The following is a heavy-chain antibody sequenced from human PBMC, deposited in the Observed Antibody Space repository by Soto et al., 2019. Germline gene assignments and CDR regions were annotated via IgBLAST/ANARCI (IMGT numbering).Heavy chain of an antibody. D-gene: IGHD5-18*01. CDR1: GCTVSSYA. CDR3: AKLQAYSYGPGAYFDY. Sequence: GGSLRLSCAASGCTVSSYAMSWVRQARGKGLEWVSGISGSGGSTDYVDSVKGRFTISRDNSKNTLYLQMNSLRAEDTAVYYCAKLQAYSYGPGAYFDYWGQGTLVTVSS. V-gene: IGHV3-23*01. J-gene: IGHJ4*02. CDR2: ISGSGGST.